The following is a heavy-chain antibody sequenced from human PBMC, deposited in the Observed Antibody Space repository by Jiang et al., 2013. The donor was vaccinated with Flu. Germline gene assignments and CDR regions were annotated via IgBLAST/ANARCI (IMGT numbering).Heavy chain of an antibody. V-gene: IGHV1-69*06. D-gene: IGHD3-22*01. CDR1: GGTFSTYR. J-gene: IGHJ2*01. Sequence: SGAEVKKPGSSVKVSCKASGGTFSTYRLTWVRQAPGQGLEWMGRIIPIFGTANYAQKFQGRVTITADKSTSTAYMELSSLRSEDTAVYYCARSPLNEGYDSSGGMPSYWYFDLWGRGTLVTVSS. CDR2: IIPIFGTA. CDR3: ARSPLNEGYDSSGGMPSYWYFDL.